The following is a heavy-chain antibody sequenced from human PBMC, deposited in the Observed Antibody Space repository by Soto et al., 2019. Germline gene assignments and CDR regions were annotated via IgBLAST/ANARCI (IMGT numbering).Heavy chain of an antibody. J-gene: IGHJ4*01. CDR1: GFSLSTSGVG. D-gene: IGHD3-9*01. V-gene: IGHV2-5*02. Sequence: SGPTLVNPTQTLTLTCTFSGFSLSTSGVGVGWIRQPPGKALEWLALIDWDDDKRYRPSLKSRLTIPEDTSKDQEALTMSNMDPVHTATYFFAPSSSYYDILTGYSLDYWGHGTLVTVS. CDR3: APSSSYYDILTGYSLDY. CDR2: IDWDDDK.